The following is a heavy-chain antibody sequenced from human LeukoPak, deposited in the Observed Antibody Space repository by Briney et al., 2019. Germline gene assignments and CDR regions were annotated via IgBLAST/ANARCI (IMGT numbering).Heavy chain of an antibody. Sequence: SETLSLTCTVSGGSISSYYWSWIRQPPGKGLEWIGYIYHSGSTYYNPSLKSRVTISVDRSKNQFSLKLSSVTAADTAVYYCARAGEGYCSGGSCYNWFDPWGQGTLVTVSS. CDR1: GGSISSYY. J-gene: IGHJ5*02. D-gene: IGHD2-15*01. V-gene: IGHV4-59*12. CDR2: IYHSGST. CDR3: ARAGEGYCSGGSCYNWFDP.